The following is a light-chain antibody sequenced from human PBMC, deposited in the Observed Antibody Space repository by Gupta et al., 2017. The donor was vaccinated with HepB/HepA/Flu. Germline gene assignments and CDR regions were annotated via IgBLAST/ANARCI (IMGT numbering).Light chain of an antibody. Sequence: GQSITISCTGTSSDVGNYKLVSWYQQHPGKAPKVMIYEVNKRLSGVSNRFSGSKSGNTASLTISGLQAEDEADYYCCSYAGSRDVVFGGGTKVTVL. CDR1: SSDVGNYKL. J-gene: IGLJ2*01. CDR3: CSYAGSRDVV. CDR2: EVN. V-gene: IGLV2-23*02.